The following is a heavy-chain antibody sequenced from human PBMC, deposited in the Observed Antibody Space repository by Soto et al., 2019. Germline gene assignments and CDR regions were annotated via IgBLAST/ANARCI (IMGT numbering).Heavy chain of an antibody. J-gene: IGHJ6*03. CDR1: GGSISSYY. CDR2: IYYSGST. CDR3: ARETIRATGGYYYYYYYMDV. V-gene: IGHV4-59*01. Sequence: SETLSLTCTVSGGSISSYYWSWIRQPPGKGLEWIGYIYYSGSTNYNPSLKSRVTISVDTSKNQFSLKLSSVTAADTAVYYCARETIRATGGYYYYYYYMDVWGKGTTVTVSS. D-gene: IGHD2-21*01.